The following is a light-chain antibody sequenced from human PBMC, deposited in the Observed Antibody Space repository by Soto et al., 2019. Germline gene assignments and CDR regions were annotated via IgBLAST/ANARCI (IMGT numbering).Light chain of an antibody. Sequence: QSALTQPRSVSGSPGQSVTISCTGTSSDVGGYNYVSWYQQQPGKAPKLMISDVSKRPSGVADRFSGYKSGNTAALTISGLQAEDESDYYCCSSAGTYTSVFGGGTKLTVL. CDR1: SSDVGGYNY. V-gene: IGLV2-11*01. CDR3: CSSAGTYTSV. CDR2: DVS. J-gene: IGLJ3*02.